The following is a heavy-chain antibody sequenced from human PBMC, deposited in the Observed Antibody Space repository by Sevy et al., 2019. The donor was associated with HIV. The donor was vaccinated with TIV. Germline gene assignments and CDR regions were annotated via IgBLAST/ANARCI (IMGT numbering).Heavy chain of an antibody. Sequence: GGSLRLSCAASGFTFSSYAMSWVRQPPGKGLEWVSAISGSASSTYYEDSLKCRFSISRDNSKNTLYLLLNSLRAEDTAVYYYAKDGHYYDSSADYLNYFDYWGQGTLVTVSS. CDR3: AKDGHYYDSSADYLNYFDY. J-gene: IGHJ4*02. D-gene: IGHD3-22*01. V-gene: IGHV3-23*01. CDR2: ISGSASST. CDR1: GFTFSSYA.